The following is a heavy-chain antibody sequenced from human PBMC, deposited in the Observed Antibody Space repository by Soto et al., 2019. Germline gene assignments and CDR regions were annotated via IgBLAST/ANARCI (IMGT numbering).Heavy chain of an antibody. Sequence: XSVKVSCKASGYTFTSYGISWVRQAPGQGLDWMGWISAYNGNTKYAQDLQGRVTMTTDTSTSTAYMELRSLRSDDTAVYYCARFSGGSYNTYYFYYGMDVWGQGTTVTV. CDR3: ARFSGGSYNTYYFYYGMDV. CDR1: GYTFTSYG. V-gene: IGHV1-18*01. D-gene: IGHD2-15*01. CDR2: ISAYNGNT. J-gene: IGHJ6*01.